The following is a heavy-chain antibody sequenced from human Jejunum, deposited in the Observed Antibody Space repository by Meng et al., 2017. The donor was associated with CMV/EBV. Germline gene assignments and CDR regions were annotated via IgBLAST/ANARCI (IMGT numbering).Heavy chain of an antibody. D-gene: IGHD5-18*01. CDR2: IWNDGSNK. J-gene: IGHJ4*02. CDR1: GFTLTSDG. Sequence: VAAGFTLTSDGMRWVRQAPGKGLEWVATIWNDGSNKYYAESVKGRFTISRDTSKRTLYLQMNDLRAEDTAVYYCAKEGNSWASLDYWGQGTLVTVSS. V-gene: IGHV3-33*06. CDR3: AKEGNSWASLDY.